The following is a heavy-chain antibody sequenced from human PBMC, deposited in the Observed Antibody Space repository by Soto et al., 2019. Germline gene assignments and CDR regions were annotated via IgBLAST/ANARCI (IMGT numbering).Heavy chain of an antibody. V-gene: IGHV3-74*01. J-gene: IGHJ4*02. D-gene: IGHD1-26*01. CDR3: ANWGKSGSDF. Sequence: EEQLVESGGGLVQAGGSLRLSCAASGFTFTDYWIHWVRQAPGKGLVWVSRIRSDGIGTTYADSVKGRFTISRDNAKNTAYLQMNSLRAEDTAVYYCANWGKSGSDFWGQGTLVTVSS. CDR1: GFTFTDYW. CDR2: IRSDGIGT.